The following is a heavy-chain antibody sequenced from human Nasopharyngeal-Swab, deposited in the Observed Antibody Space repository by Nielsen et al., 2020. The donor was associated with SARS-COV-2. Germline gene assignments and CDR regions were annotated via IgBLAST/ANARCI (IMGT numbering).Heavy chain of an antibody. CDR1: GGSLSGYN. CDR2: INHSGST. Sequence: GSLRLSCAAYGGSLSGYNWSWIRQPPGKGLEWIGEINHSGSTNYNPSLKSRVTISVDTSKNQFSLKLSSVTAADTAVYYCARGRGIQLWLDYWGQGTLVTVSS. V-gene: IGHV4-34*01. J-gene: IGHJ4*02. CDR3: ARGRGIQLWLDY. D-gene: IGHD5-18*01.